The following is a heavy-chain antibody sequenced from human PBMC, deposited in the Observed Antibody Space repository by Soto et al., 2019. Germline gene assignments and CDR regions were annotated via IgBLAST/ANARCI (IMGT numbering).Heavy chain of an antibody. Sequence: PSETLSLTCTVSGGSISSNSYYWDWIRQPPGKGLEWIGSMYYSGATYHNPSLQSRVTISVDTSKNQFSLHLSAVTAADTAVYYCARHEAYDSVWGNSDGSDYWGQGTLVTVPQ. CDR3: ARHEAYDSVWGNSDGSDY. J-gene: IGHJ4*02. CDR1: GGSISSNSYY. CDR2: MYYSGAT. V-gene: IGHV4-39*01. D-gene: IGHD3-16*01.